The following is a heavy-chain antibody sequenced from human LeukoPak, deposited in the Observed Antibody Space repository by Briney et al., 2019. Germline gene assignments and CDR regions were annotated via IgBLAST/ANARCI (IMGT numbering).Heavy chain of an antibody. CDR2: IDYSGST. V-gene: IGHV4-59*01. Sequence: SETLSLTCTVSGGSITSYYWSWLRQPPGKGLEWIGYIDYSGSTNYNPSLKSRVTISRDTSKNQFSLRLSSVTAADTAFYYCARVRRYCGSDCYNFDYWGQGTLVTVSS. D-gene: IGHD2-21*02. J-gene: IGHJ4*02. CDR1: GGSITSYY. CDR3: ARVRRYCGSDCYNFDY.